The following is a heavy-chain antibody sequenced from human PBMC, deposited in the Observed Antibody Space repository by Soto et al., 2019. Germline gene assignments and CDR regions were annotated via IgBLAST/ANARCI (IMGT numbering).Heavy chain of an antibody. CDR2: INHSGST. D-gene: IGHD2-15*01. V-gene: IGHV4-34*01. CDR1: GGSFSGYY. J-gene: IGHJ5*02. CDR3: ASSSHCSGGSCSLVPLDPP. Sequence: SPTLSLTCAVYGGSFSGYYWSWIRQPPGKGLEWIGEINHSGSTNYNPSLKSRVTISVDTSKNQFSLKLSSVTAADTAVYYCASSSHCSGGSCSLVPLDPPWGQGTLVTVSS.